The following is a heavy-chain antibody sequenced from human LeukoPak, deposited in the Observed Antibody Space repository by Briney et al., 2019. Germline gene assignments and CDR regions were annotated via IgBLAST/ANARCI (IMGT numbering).Heavy chain of an antibody. CDR1: GFTFGDYA. Sequence: GGSLRLSCAASGFTFGDYAMSWVRQAPGKGLEWLSYISSSGSMIYYADSVKGRFTISRDNAKSSLYLQMNSLRAEDTAVYYCAKDFEAAAEDYWGQGTLVTVSS. D-gene: IGHD6-13*01. CDR3: AKDFEAAAEDY. V-gene: IGHV3-48*01. CDR2: ISSSGSMI. J-gene: IGHJ4*02.